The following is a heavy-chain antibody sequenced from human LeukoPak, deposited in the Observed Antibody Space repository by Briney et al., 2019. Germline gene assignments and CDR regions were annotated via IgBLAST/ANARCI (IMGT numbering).Heavy chain of an antibody. J-gene: IGHJ4*02. V-gene: IGHV3-30*04. CDR2: ISYDGSNK. CDR1: GFTFSSYA. CDR3: ANGAHPDSSHYYFDY. Sequence: GRSLRLSCAASGFTFSSYAMHWVRQAPGKGLEWVAVISYDGSNKYYADSVKGRFTISRDTSKNTVYLQMNSLRGDDTAVYYCANGAHPDSSHYYFDYWGQGALVTVSS. D-gene: IGHD2-2*01.